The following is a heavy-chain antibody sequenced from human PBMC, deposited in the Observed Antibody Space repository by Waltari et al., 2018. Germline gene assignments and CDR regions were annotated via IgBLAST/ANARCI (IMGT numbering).Heavy chain of an antibody. Sequence: QVQLQESGPGLVKPSETLSLTCTVSGGSISSYYWSWIRQPPGKGLEWIGYIDYGGGPNSNPSLKSRVTISVDTSKNQCSLKLSSVTAADTAVYYCASFLGYCSSTSCSRTFDYWGQGTLVTVSS. J-gene: IGHJ4*02. D-gene: IGHD2-2*01. CDR3: ASFLGYCSSTSCSRTFDY. CDR2: IDYGGGP. CDR1: GGSISSYY. V-gene: IGHV4-59*08.